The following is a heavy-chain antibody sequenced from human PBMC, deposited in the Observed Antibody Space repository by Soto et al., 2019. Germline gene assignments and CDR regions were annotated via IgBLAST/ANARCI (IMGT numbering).Heavy chain of an antibody. CDR3: ARGLDLRDGY. CDR2: INHSGST. CDR1: GGSFSGYY. V-gene: IGHV4-34*01. J-gene: IGHJ4*02. D-gene: IGHD1-7*01. Sequence: PSETLSLTCAVYGGSFSGYYWSWIRQPPGKGLEWIGEINHSGSTNYNPSLKSRVTISVDTSKNQFSLKLSSVTAADTAVYYCARGLDLRDGYWGQGTLVTVSS.